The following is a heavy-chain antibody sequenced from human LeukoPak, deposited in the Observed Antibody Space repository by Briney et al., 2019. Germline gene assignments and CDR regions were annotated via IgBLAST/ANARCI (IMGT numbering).Heavy chain of an antibody. Sequence: ASVKVSCKASGYTFTSYYIHWVRQAPGQGLEWMGLINPSGGSTNYAQKFQGRVTMTRDTSTSTVYMELSSLRSEDTAVYYCARGGYYYDSSGYSPTAFDYWGQGTLVTVSS. CDR1: GYTFTSYY. CDR3: ARGGYYYDSSGYSPTAFDY. V-gene: IGHV1-46*01. J-gene: IGHJ4*02. D-gene: IGHD3-22*01. CDR2: INPSGGST.